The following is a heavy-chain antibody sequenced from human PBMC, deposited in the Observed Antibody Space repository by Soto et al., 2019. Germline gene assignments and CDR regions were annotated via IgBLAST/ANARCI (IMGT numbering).Heavy chain of an antibody. Sequence: GGSLRLSCTASGFTFNRHAMTWVRQAPGKGLEWVSGLSDSGGSIYYADSMKGRFTISRDNSMNTLYLQMNTLRAEDTAVYYCAKVSSSWYAGFFDLWGQGTLVTVPQ. V-gene: IGHV3-23*01. CDR3: AKVSSSWYAGFFDL. J-gene: IGHJ4*02. D-gene: IGHD6-13*01. CDR2: LSDSGGSI. CDR1: GFTFNRHA.